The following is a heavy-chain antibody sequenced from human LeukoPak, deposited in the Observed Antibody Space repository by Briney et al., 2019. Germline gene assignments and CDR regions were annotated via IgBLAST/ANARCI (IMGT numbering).Heavy chain of an antibody. CDR1: DDSFSSHY. Sequence: SSETLSLTSAVSDDSFSSHYWAWIRQPPGKGLEWIGYISYIGSTNYNPSLKSRVTISIDTSRNQFSLRLSYVTAADTAVYYCARDLVTVTKGFDIWGQGTMVSVSS. D-gene: IGHD4-17*01. V-gene: IGHV4-59*11. CDR3: ARDLVTVTKGFDI. CDR2: ISYIGST. J-gene: IGHJ3*02.